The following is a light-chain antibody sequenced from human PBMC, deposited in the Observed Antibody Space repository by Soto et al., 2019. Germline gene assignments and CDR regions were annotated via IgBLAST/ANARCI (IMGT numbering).Light chain of an antibody. CDR2: DVS. V-gene: IGLV2-14*01. CDR1: SSDVGGYNY. J-gene: IGLJ1*01. Sequence: QSVLTQPASVSGSPGQSITISCTGTSSDVGGYNYVSWYQQHPGKAHKLMIYDVSNRPSGVSNRFSGSKSGNTASLTISGFQAEDEADYYCSSYTSSSTAYVFGTGTKVTVL. CDR3: SSYTSSSTAYV.